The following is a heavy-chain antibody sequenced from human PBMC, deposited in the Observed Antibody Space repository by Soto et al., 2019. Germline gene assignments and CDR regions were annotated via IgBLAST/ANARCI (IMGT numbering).Heavy chain of an antibody. J-gene: IGHJ6*02. V-gene: IGHV3-30*18. CDR3: AKVNYGELAYGMDV. CDR1: GFTFSSYG. CDR2: ISYDGSNK. Sequence: GGSLRLSCAASGFTFSSYGMHWVRQAPGKGLEWVAVISYDGSNKYCADSVKGRFTISRDNSKNTLYLQMNSLRAEDAAVYYCAKVNYGELAYGMDVWGQGTTVTVSS. D-gene: IGHD4-17*01.